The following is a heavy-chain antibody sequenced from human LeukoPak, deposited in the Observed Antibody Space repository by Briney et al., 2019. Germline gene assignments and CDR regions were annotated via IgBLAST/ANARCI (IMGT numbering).Heavy chain of an antibody. J-gene: IGHJ4*02. V-gene: IGHV1-8*01. CDR3: ARFSPDENHGDYAFDY. Sequence: ASVRVSCKASGYTFTNYDINWVRQTTGQGLQWIGWMNPNSGNSGYAQGLQGRVTMTRDTSISTAYMELSSLTSEDTALYYCARFSPDENHGDYAFDYWGQGTLVTVSS. CDR1: GYTFTNYD. D-gene: IGHD4-17*01. CDR2: MNPNSGNS.